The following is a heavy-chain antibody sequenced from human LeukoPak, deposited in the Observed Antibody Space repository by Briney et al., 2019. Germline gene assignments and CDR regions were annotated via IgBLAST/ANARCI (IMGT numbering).Heavy chain of an antibody. J-gene: IGHJ4*02. Sequence: GGSLRLSCAASGFIFDGYGMTWVRQGPGKGLEWASGINWDGYSTGYADSVRGRFTISRDNAKSTLYLQMNSLRPEDTALYYCVRDLRTDYAFDSWGQGTLVTVSS. CDR3: VRDLRTDYAFDS. D-gene: IGHD4/OR15-4a*01. V-gene: IGHV3-20*04. CDR2: INWDGYST. CDR1: GFIFDGYG.